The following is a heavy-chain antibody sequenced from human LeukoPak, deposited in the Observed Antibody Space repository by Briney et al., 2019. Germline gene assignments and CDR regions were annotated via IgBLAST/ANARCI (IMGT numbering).Heavy chain of an antibody. D-gene: IGHD6-19*01. CDR2: ISYDGTNK. CDR3: AKDLYIALAGREPDY. V-gene: IGHV3-30*18. J-gene: IGHJ4*02. CDR1: GFTFSSYG. Sequence: PGGSLRLPCAASGFTFSSYGMHWVRQAPGKGLEWVAVISYDGTNKYYADSVKGRFTISGDNSKNTLYLQMNSLRAEDTAVYYCAKDLYIALAGREPDYWGQGTLVTVSS.